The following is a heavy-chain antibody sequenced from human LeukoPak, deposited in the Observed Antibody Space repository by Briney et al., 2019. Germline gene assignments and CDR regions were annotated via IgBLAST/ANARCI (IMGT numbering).Heavy chain of an antibody. CDR3: AKTTRSGWNEDY. J-gene: IGHJ4*02. CDR2: ISGDGDST. V-gene: IGHV3-43*02. CDR1: GFTFEDYA. D-gene: IGHD6-19*01. Sequence: GGSLRLSCAASGFTFEDYAMHWVRQVPGEALEWVSLISGDGDSTYYADSVKGRFTISRDNSKNSLYLQMNSLRTEDTALYYCAKTTRSGWNEDYWGQGTLVIVSS.